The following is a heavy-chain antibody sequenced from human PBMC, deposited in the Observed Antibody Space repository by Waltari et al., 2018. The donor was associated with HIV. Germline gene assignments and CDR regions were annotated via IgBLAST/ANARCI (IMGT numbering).Heavy chain of an antibody. D-gene: IGHD5-18*01. Sequence: EVQLVQSGAEVKKAGESLKISCKASGYGFTNYWVGWVRQMPGKGLEWLGIIGPRDSDTRYSPSFKGQVTISADRSTTTAYLQWSSLKASDTAIYYCARLYGGNRGGCDNWGQGTLVTVSS. J-gene: IGHJ4*02. CDR2: IGPRDSDT. CDR3: ARLYGGNRGGCDN. CDR1: GYGFTNYW. V-gene: IGHV5-51*01.